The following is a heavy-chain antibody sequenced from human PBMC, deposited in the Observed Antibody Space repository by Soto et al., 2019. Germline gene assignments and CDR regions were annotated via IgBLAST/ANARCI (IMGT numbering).Heavy chain of an antibody. CDR2: IYYSGST. V-gene: IGHV4-59*01. CDR1: GGSISSYY. J-gene: IGHJ4*02. CDR3: ARLNYYDSTGTIDY. D-gene: IGHD3-22*01. Sequence: LSLTCTVSGGSISSYYWSWIRQPPGKGLEWIGYIYYSGSTNYNPSLKGRVTISVDTSKNQFSLKLSSVTAADTAMYYCARLNYYDSTGTIDYWGQGTLVTVS.